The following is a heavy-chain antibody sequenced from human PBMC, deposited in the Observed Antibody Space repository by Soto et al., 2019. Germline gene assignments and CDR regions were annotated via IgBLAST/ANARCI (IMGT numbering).Heavy chain of an antibody. V-gene: IGHV1-18*01. Sequence: QVQLVQSGPEVKNPGASVKVSCKASGYKFTNFGIAWIRQAPGQGLEWMGRISVYNGDTTFAQNFQDRVTLTTDTSTSTAYMELRSLRSDDTAVYYYARAEYYYDSSGYYLLFYFDYWGQGTLVTVSS. J-gene: IGHJ4*02. CDR1: GYKFTNFG. CDR2: ISVYNGDT. D-gene: IGHD3-22*01. CDR3: ARAEYYYDSSGYYLLFYFDY.